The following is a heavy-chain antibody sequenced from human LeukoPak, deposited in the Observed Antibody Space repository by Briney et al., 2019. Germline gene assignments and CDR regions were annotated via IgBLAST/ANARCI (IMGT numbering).Heavy chain of an antibody. CDR1: GGSISSYY. J-gene: IGHJ5*02. CDR3: ARHSGYCSSTSCPNWFDP. Sequence: SETLSLTCTVSGGSISSYYWSWIRQPPGKGLEWIGYIYYSGSTNYNASLKSRVTISVDTSKHQFSLKLGSVTAADTAVYYCARHSGYCSSTSCPNWFDPWGQGTLVTVSS. V-gene: IGHV4-59*08. D-gene: IGHD2-2*01. CDR2: IYYSGST.